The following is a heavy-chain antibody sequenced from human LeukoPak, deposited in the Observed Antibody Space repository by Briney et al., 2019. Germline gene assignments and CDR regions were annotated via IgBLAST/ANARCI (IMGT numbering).Heavy chain of an antibody. V-gene: IGHV3-30*02. J-gene: IGHJ4*02. CDR3: ARAGSAVADYYFDY. D-gene: IGHD6-19*01. Sequence: PGGSLRLSCAASGFTFSSYGMHWVRQAPGKGLEWVAFIRYDGSNKYYADSVKGRFTISRDNSKNTLYLQMNSLRAEDTAVYYCARAGSAVADYYFDYWGQGTLVTVSS. CDR2: IRYDGSNK. CDR1: GFTFSSYG.